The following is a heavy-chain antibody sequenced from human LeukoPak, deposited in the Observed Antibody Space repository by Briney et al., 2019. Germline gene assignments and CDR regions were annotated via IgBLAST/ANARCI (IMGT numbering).Heavy chain of an antibody. CDR3: ARHENWNDVAYFDY. CDR2: IYYSGST. J-gene: IGHJ4*02. V-gene: IGHV4-59*08. Sequence: PSETLSLTCPVSGGSISSHYWSWIRQPPGKGLEWIGYIYYSGSTNYNPSLKSRVTISVDTSKNQFSLKLSSVTAADTAVYYCARHENWNDVAYFDYWGQGTLVTVSS. D-gene: IGHD1-1*01. CDR1: GGSISSHY.